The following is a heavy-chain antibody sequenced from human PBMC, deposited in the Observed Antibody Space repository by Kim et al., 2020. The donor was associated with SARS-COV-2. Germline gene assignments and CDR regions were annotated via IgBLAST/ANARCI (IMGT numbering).Heavy chain of an antibody. J-gene: IGHJ2*01. Sequence: GGSLRLSCAASGFTVSSNYMSWVRQAPGKGLEWVSVIYSGGSTYYADSVKGRFTISRDNSKNTLYLQMNSLRAEDTAVYYCARERSLRFFGNKGRYFDLWGRGTLVTVSS. CDR2: IYSGGST. V-gene: IGHV3-53*01. CDR3: ARERSLRFFGNKGRYFDL. CDR1: GFTVSSNY. D-gene: IGHD3-3*01.